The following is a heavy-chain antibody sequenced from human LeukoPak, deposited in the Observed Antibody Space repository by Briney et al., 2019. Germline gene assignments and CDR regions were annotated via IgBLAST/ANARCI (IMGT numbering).Heavy chain of an antibody. V-gene: IGHV4-59*08. Sequence: SETLSLTCTVSGGSISSYYWSWIRQPPGKGLEWIGYIYYSGSTNYNPSLKSRVTISVDTSKNQFTLKLSSVTAADTAVYYCARTERGRFDPWGQGTLVIVSS. CDR1: GGSISSYY. CDR3: ARTERGRFDP. CDR2: IYYSGST. J-gene: IGHJ5*02.